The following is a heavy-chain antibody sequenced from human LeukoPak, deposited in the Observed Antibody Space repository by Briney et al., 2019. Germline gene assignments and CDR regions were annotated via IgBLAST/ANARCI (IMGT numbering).Heavy chain of an antibody. D-gene: IGHD3-16*02. CDR1: GFTFSSYS. V-gene: IGHV3-48*01. J-gene: IGHJ4*02. Sequence: PGGSLRLSCAASGFTFSSYSMNWVRQAPGKGLEWVSYISSSSSTIYYADSVKGRFTISRDNAKNSLYLQMNSLRAEDAAVYYCAKDRMITLGGVIPEFDYWGQGTLVTVSS. CDR3: AKDRMITLGGVIPEFDY. CDR2: ISSSSSTI.